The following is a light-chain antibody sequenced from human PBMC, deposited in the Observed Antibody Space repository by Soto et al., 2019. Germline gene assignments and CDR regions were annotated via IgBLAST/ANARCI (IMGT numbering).Light chain of an antibody. CDR2: DAS. Sequence: EIVLTQSPATLCLSPVERATLSCRASQSVSSYLAWYQQKPGQAPRLLIYDASTRATGIPARFSGSGSGTDFTLTITSLEPEDFAVYYCQQRSNWPPTFGQGTKVDIK. CDR3: QQRSNWPPT. V-gene: IGKV3-11*01. CDR1: QSVSSY. J-gene: IGKJ1*01.